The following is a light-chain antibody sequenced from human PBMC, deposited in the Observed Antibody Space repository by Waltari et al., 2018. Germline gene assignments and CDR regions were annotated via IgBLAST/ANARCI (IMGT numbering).Light chain of an antibody. CDR1: QSLLHSNGYNY. CDR2: LGS. J-gene: IGKJ2*01. CDR3: MQGLQTLYT. Sequence: IVMTQSPLSLPVTPGEPVSISCRSSQSLLHSNGYNYLDWYLQKPGQSPQLLIYLGSNRASGVPDRFSGSGSGTDFTLKISRVEAEDVGVYYCMQGLQTLYTFGQGTKLEI. V-gene: IGKV2-28*01.